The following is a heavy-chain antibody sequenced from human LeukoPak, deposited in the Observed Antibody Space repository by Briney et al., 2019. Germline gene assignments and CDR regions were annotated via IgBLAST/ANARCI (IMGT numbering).Heavy chain of an antibody. V-gene: IGHV3-33*01. Sequence: GGSLRLSCAASGFTFTNYGMHWVRQAPGKGLEWVAVIWYDGSNKYYSDSVKGRFTISRDDSENTLYLQMSSLRDEGTALYHCARHRGMTTVTLDYWGQGTLVTVSS. CDR1: GFTFTNYG. CDR2: IWYDGSNK. D-gene: IGHD4-17*01. CDR3: ARHRGMTTVTLDY. J-gene: IGHJ4*02.